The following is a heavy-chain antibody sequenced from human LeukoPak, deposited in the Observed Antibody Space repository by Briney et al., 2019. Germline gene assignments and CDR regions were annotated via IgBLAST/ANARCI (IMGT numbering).Heavy chain of an antibody. Sequence: GASVKVSRKASGYTFSSYDIHWVRQATGQGLEWMGWMNPNSGNTGYAQRFQGRVTLTRNTSISTAYMELSGLRSDDTAVFYCARDLAPPPRRWLDPWRQATLLT. CDR3: ARDLAPPPRRWLDP. CDR1: GYTFSSYD. D-gene: IGHD3-3*02. J-gene: IGHJ5*02. V-gene: IGHV1-8*01. CDR2: MNPNSGNT.